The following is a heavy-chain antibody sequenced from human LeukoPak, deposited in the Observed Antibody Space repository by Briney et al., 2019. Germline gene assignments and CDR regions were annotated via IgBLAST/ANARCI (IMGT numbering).Heavy chain of an antibody. J-gene: IGHJ4*02. D-gene: IGHD1-26*01. CDR1: GFTFSSCW. Sequence: GGSLRLSCAASGFTFSSCWMHWVRQAPGKGLVWVSRINTDGSSTSHADSVRGRFTISRDNAKNTLYLQMNSLRAEDTAVYFCARDLYSGSYYGVNYWGQGTLVTVSS. V-gene: IGHV3-74*01. CDR2: INTDGSST. CDR3: ARDLYSGSYYGVNY.